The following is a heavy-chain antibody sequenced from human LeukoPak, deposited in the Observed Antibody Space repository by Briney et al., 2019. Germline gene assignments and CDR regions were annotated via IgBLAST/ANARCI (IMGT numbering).Heavy chain of an antibody. CDR1: GGSISSGGYS. J-gene: IGHJ6*03. D-gene: IGHD3-10*01. CDR3: ARAPTGSGSPSGPYYYYYMDV. CDR2: IYYSGST. V-gene: IGHV4-30-4*07. Sequence: PSDTLSLTCAVSGGSISSGGYSWSWIRQPPGKGLEWIGDIYYSGSTYYNPSLKSRVTISVDTSKNQFSLKLSSVTAADTAVYYCARAPTGSGSPSGPYYYYYMDVWGKGTTVTISS.